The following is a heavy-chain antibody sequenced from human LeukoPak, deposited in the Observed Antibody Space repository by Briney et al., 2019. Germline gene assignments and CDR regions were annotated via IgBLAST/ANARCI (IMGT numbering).Heavy chain of an antibody. CDR3: ARMFQQLATL. CDR1: GGSISSSSYY. V-gene: IGHV4-39*01. J-gene: IGHJ4*02. CDR2: IYYSGST. D-gene: IGHD6-13*01. Sequence: SETMSLTCTVSGGSISSSSYYWGWIRQPPGKGVEWIGSIYYSGSTYYNPSLKSRVTISVDTSMNQFSLKLSSVTAADTAVYYCARMFQQLATLWGQGTLVTVSS.